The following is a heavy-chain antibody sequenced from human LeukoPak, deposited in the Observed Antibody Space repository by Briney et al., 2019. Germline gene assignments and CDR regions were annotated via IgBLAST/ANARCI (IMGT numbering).Heavy chain of an antibody. Sequence: SETLSLTCAVYGGSFSGYYWSWIRQPPGKGLEWIGQINHSGGTNYNPSLKSRVTISVDTSKNQFSLKLSSVTAADTAVYYCARRSYYHYYYMDVWGKGTTVTISS. V-gene: IGHV4-34*01. J-gene: IGHJ6*03. CDR1: GGSFSGYY. CDR3: ARRSYYHYYYMDV. CDR2: INHSGGT. D-gene: IGHD3-10*01.